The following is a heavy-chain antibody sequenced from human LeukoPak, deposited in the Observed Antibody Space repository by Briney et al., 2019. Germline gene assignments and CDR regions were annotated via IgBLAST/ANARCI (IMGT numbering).Heavy chain of an antibody. V-gene: IGHV3-30*04. Sequence: GGSLRLSCAASGFTFRNYVMHWGRQAPGKGLEWVAGISQDGSTQYYADSVKGRFTMSRDNSKTTVHLQMTSRRAEDTALCYCARENSAFDIWGHGKMVTVSS. D-gene: IGHD4-23*01. CDR1: GFTFRNYV. J-gene: IGHJ3*02. CDR2: ISQDGSTQ. CDR3: ARENSAFDI.